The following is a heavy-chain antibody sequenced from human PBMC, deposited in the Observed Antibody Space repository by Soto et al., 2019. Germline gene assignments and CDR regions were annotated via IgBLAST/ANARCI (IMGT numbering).Heavy chain of an antibody. J-gene: IGHJ4*02. D-gene: IGHD1-1*01. V-gene: IGHV4-31*03. CDR2: IYYTGNT. Sequence: QVQLQESGPGLVKPSQTLSLTCTVSGGSISRGGTGSYWTWIRQLPGKGLEWIGSIYYTGNTYYTPSLRSRPTISIDTSENHFSLKLTSVTAADTAVYFCASGHDAYKVRYWGQGTLVTVSS. CDR3: ASGHDAYKVRY. CDR1: GGSISRGGTGSY.